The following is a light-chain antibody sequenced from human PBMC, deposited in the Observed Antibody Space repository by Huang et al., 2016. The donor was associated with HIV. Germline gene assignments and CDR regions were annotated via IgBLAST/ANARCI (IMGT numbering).Light chain of an antibody. CDR1: RRLLYSSNSKNY. J-gene: IGKJ4*01. CDR3: QQYYSLPLT. Sequence: DIVMTQSPDSLAVSLGERAPINCKSNRRLLYSSNSKNYVAWYKQRPGQPPNLLIYWASTRGSGFPDRFSGSGSGTDFTLTITSLQAEDVAIYYCQQYYSLPLTFGGGTKVEIK. V-gene: IGKV4-1*01. CDR2: WAS.